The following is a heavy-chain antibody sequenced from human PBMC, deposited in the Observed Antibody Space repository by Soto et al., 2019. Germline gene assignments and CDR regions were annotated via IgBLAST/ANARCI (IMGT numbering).Heavy chain of an antibody. V-gene: IGHV4-59*01. CDR2: IYYSGST. D-gene: IGHD4-17*01. CDR3: ARGGDYDIPTYYYYYMDV. Sequence: SETLSLTCTFSGCSISSYYWSWIRQPPGKGLEWIGYIYYSGSTNYNPSLKSRVTISVDTSKNQFSLKLSSVTAADTAVYYFARGGDYDIPTYYYYYMDVWGKGTTVTVSS. J-gene: IGHJ6*03. CDR1: GCSISSYY.